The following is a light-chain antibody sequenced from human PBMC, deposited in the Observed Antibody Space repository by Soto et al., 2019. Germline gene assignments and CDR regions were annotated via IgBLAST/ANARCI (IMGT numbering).Light chain of an antibody. CDR2: DAS. Sequence: EVVLTQSPATLSLSPGDRATLSCRASRSVTSYLTWYQQKPGQAPRLLIYDASNRATGVPARFSGTGSETDFTLTISGLQSEDSAVYFCQQYNNWPFSFGQGTRLEIK. CDR1: RSVTSY. J-gene: IGKJ5*01. CDR3: QQYNNWPFS. V-gene: IGKV3-11*01.